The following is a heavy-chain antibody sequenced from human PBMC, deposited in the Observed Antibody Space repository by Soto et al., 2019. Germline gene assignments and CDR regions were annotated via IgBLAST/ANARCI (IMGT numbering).Heavy chain of an antibody. Sequence: GASVKVSCKASGYTFTSYVISWVRQAPGQGLEWMGWISAYNGNTNYAQKLQGRVTMTTDTSTSTAYMELRSLRSDDTAVYYCAREPPRPYNWNRSGFSYWGQGTLVSVSS. CDR2: ISAYNGNT. J-gene: IGHJ4*02. CDR1: GYTFTSYV. V-gene: IGHV1-18*01. CDR3: AREPPRPYNWNRSGFSY. D-gene: IGHD1-20*01.